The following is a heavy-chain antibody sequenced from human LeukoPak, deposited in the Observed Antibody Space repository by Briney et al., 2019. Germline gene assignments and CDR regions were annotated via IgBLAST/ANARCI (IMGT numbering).Heavy chain of an antibody. D-gene: IGHD3-10*01. J-gene: IGHJ4*02. CDR3: ARHSGSYYNFDY. CDR1: GGSISSYY. Sequence: SETLSLTCTVSGGSISSYYWSWIRQPPGKGLEWIGYIYYSGSTNYNPSLKSRVTISVDTSKNQFSLKLSSVTAADTAVYYCARHSGSYYNFDYWGRGTLVTVSS. V-gene: IGHV4-59*08. CDR2: IYYSGST.